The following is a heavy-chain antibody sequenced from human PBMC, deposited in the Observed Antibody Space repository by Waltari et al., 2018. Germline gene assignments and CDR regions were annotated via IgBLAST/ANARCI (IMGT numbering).Heavy chain of an antibody. J-gene: IGHJ4*02. D-gene: IGHD6-13*01. CDR1: GGSISSSSYY. CDR3: AILSLAAAVPDY. CDR2: IYYSGST. V-gene: IGHV4-39*07. Sequence: QLQLQESGPGLVKPSETLSLTCTVSGGSISSSSYYWGWIRQPPGKGLEWIGSIYYSGSTYYNPSLKSRVTMTRNTSISTAYMELSSLRSEDTAVYYCAILSLAAAVPDYWGQGTLVTVSS.